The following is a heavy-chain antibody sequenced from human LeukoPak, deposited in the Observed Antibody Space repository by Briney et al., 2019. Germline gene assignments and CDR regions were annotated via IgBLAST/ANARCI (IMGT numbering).Heavy chain of an antibody. Sequence: GGSLRLSCAVSGFTFSGFWMSWSRQAPGKGLEWVASINSDGSEGYYADVVKGRFTISRDNAKNSLYLQINSLRAEDAAVYYCAKEALLAYFDYWGQGTLVTVSS. J-gene: IGHJ4*02. CDR2: INSDGSEG. D-gene: IGHD2-15*01. V-gene: IGHV3-7*03. CDR3: AKEALLAYFDY. CDR1: GFTFSGFW.